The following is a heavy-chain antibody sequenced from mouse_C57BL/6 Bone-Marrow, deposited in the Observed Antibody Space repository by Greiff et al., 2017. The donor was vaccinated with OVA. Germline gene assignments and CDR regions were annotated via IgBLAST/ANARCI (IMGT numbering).Heavy chain of an antibody. D-gene: IGHD2-2*01. CDR2: FNPGSGGT. J-gene: IGHJ3*01. CDR1: GYAFTNYL. Sequence: QVQLQQSGAELVRPGTSVKVSCKASGYAFTNYLIEWVKQRPRQGLEWIGVFNPGSGGTNYNEKFKGKATLTADKSSSTAYMQLSSLTSEDSAVYFSAKGYYGNDGFAYWGQGTLVTVSA. CDR3: AKGYYGNDGFAY. V-gene: IGHV1-54*01.